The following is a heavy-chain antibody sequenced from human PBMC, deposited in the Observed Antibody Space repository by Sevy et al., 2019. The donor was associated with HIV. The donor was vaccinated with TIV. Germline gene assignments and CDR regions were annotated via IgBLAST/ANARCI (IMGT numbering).Heavy chain of an antibody. CDR1: GFTFSSYA. Sequence: GGSLRLSCAASGFTFSSYAMNWVRQAPGKGLEWVSTIYGSGGVTYYADSVKGRLTISRDNSKNTLFLQMNSLRAEDTAVYYWAGGRYDSSGSFDAFDIWGQGTMVTVSS. J-gene: IGHJ3*02. CDR2: IYGSGGVT. D-gene: IGHD3-22*01. CDR3: AGGRYDSSGSFDAFDI. V-gene: IGHV3-23*01.